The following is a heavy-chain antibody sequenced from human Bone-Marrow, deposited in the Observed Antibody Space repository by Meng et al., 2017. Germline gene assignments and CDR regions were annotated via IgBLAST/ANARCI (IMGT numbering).Heavy chain of an antibody. CDR2: IYWNDDK. D-gene: IGHD3-9*01. CDR3: AHNGARYFDWLPLSY. J-gene: IGHJ4*02. Sequence: SGPTLVKPTQTLTLTCTFSGFSLSTSGVGVGWIRQPPGKALEWLALIYWNDDKRYSPSLKSRLTITKDTSKNQVVLTMTNMDPVDTATYYCAHNGARYFDWLPLSYWGQGTRVTGSS. V-gene: IGHV2-5*01. CDR1: GFSLSTSGVG.